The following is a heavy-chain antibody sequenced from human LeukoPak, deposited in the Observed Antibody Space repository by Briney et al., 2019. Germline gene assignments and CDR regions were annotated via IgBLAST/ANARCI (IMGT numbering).Heavy chain of an antibody. D-gene: IGHD6-13*01. Sequence: PGGSLRLSCAASGFTFSSYGMHWVRQAPGKGLEWVAFIRCDGSNKYYADSVKGRFTISRDNSKNTLYLQMNSLRAEDTAVFYCAKLSRLAAPHWGQGTLVTVSS. V-gene: IGHV3-30*02. CDR2: IRCDGSNK. CDR3: AKLSRLAAPH. J-gene: IGHJ4*02. CDR1: GFTFSSYG.